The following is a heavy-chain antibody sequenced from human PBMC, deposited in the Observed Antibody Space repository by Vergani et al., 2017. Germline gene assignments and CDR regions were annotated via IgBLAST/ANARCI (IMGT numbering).Heavy chain of an antibody. Sequence: EVQLVESGGGLVKPGGSLRLSCAASGFTFSSYSMNWVRQAPGKGLEWVSSISSSSSYIYYADSVKGRFTISRDNAKNSLYLQMNSLRAEDTAVYYCAGVRNYYDSSGYEGEEYWGQGTLVTVSS. CDR2: ISSSSSYI. J-gene: IGHJ4*02. D-gene: IGHD3-22*01. CDR3: AGVRNYYDSSGYEGEEY. V-gene: IGHV3-21*01. CDR1: GFTFSSYS.